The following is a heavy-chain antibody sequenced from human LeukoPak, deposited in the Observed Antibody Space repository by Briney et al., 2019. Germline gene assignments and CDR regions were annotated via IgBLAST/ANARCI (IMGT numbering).Heavy chain of an antibody. CDR3: AGGSTVTTGENY. Sequence: PSETLSLTCTVSGGSISSGGYYWSWIRQHPGKGLEWIGYIYYSGSTYYNPSLKSRVTISEDTSKNQFSLKLSSVTAADTAVYYCAGGSTVTTGENYWGQGTLVTVSS. D-gene: IGHD4-17*01. CDR2: IYYSGST. J-gene: IGHJ4*02. CDR1: GGSISSGGYY. V-gene: IGHV4-31*03.